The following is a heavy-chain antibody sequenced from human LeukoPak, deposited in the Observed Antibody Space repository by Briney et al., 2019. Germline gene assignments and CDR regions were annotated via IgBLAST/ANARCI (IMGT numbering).Heavy chain of an antibody. J-gene: IGHJ4*02. D-gene: IGHD6-19*01. CDR2: ISSSGNTI. CDR3: ARDGRDSSGWYDPFDY. CDR1: GFTFSSYE. Sequence: GGSLRLSCVTSGFTFSSYEMSSVRQAPGKGLEWVSYISSSGNTIYHADSVKGRFTISRDNAEKSLYLQMCSLRAEDTAVYYCARDGRDSSGWYDPFDYWGQGTLVTVSS. V-gene: IGHV3-48*03.